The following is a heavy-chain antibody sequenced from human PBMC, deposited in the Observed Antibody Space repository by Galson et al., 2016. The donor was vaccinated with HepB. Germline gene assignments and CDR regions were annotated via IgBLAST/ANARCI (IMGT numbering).Heavy chain of an antibody. CDR2: ISWNSGNV. CDR1: GFTFDAYA. CDR3: AKAGTYSNNKGWFDP. D-gene: IGHD6-13*01. Sequence: SLRLSCAASGFTFDAYAMHWVRQAPGKGLEWVSGISWNSGNVGYADSVKGRFTISRDNAKNSLYLQMNSLRAEDTAFYYRAKAGTYSNNKGWFDPWGQGTLVTVSS. V-gene: IGHV3-9*01. J-gene: IGHJ5*02.